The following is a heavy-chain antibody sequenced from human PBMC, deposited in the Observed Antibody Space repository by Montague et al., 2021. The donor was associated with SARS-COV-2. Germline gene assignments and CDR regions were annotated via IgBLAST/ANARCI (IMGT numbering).Heavy chain of an antibody. V-gene: IGHV3-30*04. CDR2: ISYDGSNK. J-gene: IGHJ6*02. D-gene: IGHD6-25*01. Sequence: SLRLSCAASGFTFSSYVMHWVRQAPGKGLEWVAVISYDGSNKYYADSVKGQFTISRDNSKNTLYLQMNSLRAEDTAVYYCATTQRPFTNYYYYYGMDVWGQGTTVTVSS. CDR1: GFTFSSYV. CDR3: ATTQRPFTNYYYYYGMDV.